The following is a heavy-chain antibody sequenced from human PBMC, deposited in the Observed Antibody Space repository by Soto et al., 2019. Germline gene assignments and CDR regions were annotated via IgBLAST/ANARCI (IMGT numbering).Heavy chain of an antibody. V-gene: IGHV1-8*01. D-gene: IGHD2-15*01. J-gene: IGHJ2*01. CDR3: ARESCSGGSCYSGEWYFDL. CDR1: GYTFTSYD. Sequence: QVQLVQSGAEVKKPGASVKVSCKASGYTFTSYDINWVRQATGQGLEWMGWMNPNSGNTGYAQKFQGRVTMTRNTSISTAYMELSSLRSEDTAVYYCARESCSGGSCYSGEWYFDLWGRGTLVTVSS. CDR2: MNPNSGNT.